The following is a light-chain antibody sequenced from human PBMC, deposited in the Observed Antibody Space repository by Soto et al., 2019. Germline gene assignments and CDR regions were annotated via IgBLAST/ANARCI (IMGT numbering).Light chain of an antibody. CDR1: RGVGIY. CDR3: QQRYGWPPLT. V-gene: IGKV3-11*01. CDR2: DTS. Sequence: IVLTQSPATLSLSPGERATLSCRASRGVGIYLAWYQQKPDQAPRLLIYDTSNRATGIPARFSGSGSGTDFTLTISGLEPEDFAVYYCQQRYGWPPLTFGGGTRVEIK. J-gene: IGKJ4*01.